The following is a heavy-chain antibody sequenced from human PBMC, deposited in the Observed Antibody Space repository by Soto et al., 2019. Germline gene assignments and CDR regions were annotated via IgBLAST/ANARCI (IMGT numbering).Heavy chain of an antibody. CDR1: GFTFDDYA. Sequence: DVQLVESGGGLVQPGRSLRLSCAASGFTFDDYAMHWVRQAPGKGLEWVSGISWNSGSIGYADSVKGRFTISRDNAKNSLYLQMNSLRAEDTALYYCAKGSYDSSATLLISYWGQGTLVTVSS. V-gene: IGHV3-9*01. D-gene: IGHD3-22*01. J-gene: IGHJ4*02. CDR2: ISWNSGSI. CDR3: AKGSYDSSATLLISY.